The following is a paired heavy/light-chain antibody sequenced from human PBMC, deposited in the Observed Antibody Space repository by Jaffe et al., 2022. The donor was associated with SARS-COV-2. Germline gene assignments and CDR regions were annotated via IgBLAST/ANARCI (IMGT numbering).Heavy chain of an antibody. V-gene: IGHV4-34*01. CDR2: INHSGST. CDR1: GGSFSGYS. CDR3: ARGFAGSDSDLFPEKEYYFHIDV. Sequence: QVQVQQWGAGLLKPSETLSLTCAVYGGSFSGYSWIWIRQPPGKGLEWIGEINHSGSTNYNPSLKSRVSISVDTSRTQFSLKLTSVTAADTAVYYCARGFAGSDSDLFPEKEYYFHIDVWGRGTTVTVSS. J-gene: IGHJ6*03. D-gene: IGHD5-12*01.
Light chain of an antibody. Sequence: SSELTQDPAVSVALGQTVRITCQGDSLRNYYAAWYQQKPGQAPILVMYAKNNRPSGIPDRFSGSSSGNTASLTITGAQAEDEADYYCNSRDSSANYPVFGGGTKLTVL. CDR1: SLRNYY. CDR2: AKN. CDR3: NSRDSSANYPV. V-gene: IGLV3-19*01. J-gene: IGLJ2*01.